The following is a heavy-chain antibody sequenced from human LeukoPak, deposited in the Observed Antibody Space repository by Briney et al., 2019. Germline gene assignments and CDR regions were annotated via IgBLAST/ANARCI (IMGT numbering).Heavy chain of an antibody. CDR3: AKASRVYCSGGSCYGPDY. CDR2: ISYDGSNK. D-gene: IGHD2-15*01. CDR1: GFTFSSYG. Sequence: GGSLRLSCAASGFTFSSYGMHWVRQAPGKGLEWVAVISYDGSNKYYADSVKGRFTISRDNSKNTLYLQMNSLRAEDTAVYYCAKASRVYCSGGSCYGPDYWGQGTLVTVSS. J-gene: IGHJ4*02. V-gene: IGHV3-30*18.